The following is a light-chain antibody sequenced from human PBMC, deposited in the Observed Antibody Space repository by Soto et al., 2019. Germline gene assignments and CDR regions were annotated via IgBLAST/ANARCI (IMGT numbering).Light chain of an antibody. J-gene: IGKJ1*01. V-gene: IGKV1-5*01. CDR1: QSISNW. CDR2: DAS. CDR3: QQYSSYPWT. Sequence: DIQMTQSPSTLSASVGHSVTITCRASQSISNWLAWYQQKPGKAPNLLIYDASSLESGAPSRFSGSGSGTEFTLTISSLQPDDFATYYCQQYSSYPWTFGQGTKVDIK.